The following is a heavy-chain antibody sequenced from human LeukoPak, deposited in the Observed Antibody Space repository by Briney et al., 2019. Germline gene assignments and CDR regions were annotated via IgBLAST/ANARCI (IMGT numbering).Heavy chain of an antibody. CDR1: GVPISNNNYY. CDR3: ARRSYYDSSGYYYY. J-gene: IGHJ4*02. D-gene: IGHD3-22*01. V-gene: IGHV4-39*01. Sequence: SETLSLTCTVSGVPISNNNYYWGWIRQPPGKGLEWIGTIYYSGSTYYNPSLKSRVTISVDTSRNQFSLKLSSVTAADTAVYYCARRSYYDSSGYYYYWGQGTLVTVSS. CDR2: IYYSGST.